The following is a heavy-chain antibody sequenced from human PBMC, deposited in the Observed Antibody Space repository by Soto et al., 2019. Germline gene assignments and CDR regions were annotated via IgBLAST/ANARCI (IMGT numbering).Heavy chain of an antibody. CDR3: ATLSREWFGELLPRDYYYYMDV. Sequence: GASVKVSCKVSGYTLTELSMHWVRQAPGKGLEWMGGFDPEDGETIYAQKFQGRVTMTEDTSTDTAYMELSSLRSEDTAVYYCATLSREWFGELLPRDYYYYMDVWGKGTTVTVSS. CDR1: GYTLTELS. V-gene: IGHV1-24*01. J-gene: IGHJ6*03. D-gene: IGHD3-10*01. CDR2: FDPEDGET.